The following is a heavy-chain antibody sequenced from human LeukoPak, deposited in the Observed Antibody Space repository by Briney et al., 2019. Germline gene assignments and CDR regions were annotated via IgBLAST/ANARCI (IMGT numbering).Heavy chain of an antibody. V-gene: IGHV4-30-4*02. Sequence: SETLSLTCTVSGGSISSGDYYWSWIRQPPGKGLEWIGYIYYSGSTYYNPSLKSRVTISVDTSKNQFSLKLSSVTAADTAVYYCAREVDTALANAFDIWGQGTMVTVSS. CDR2: IYYSGST. CDR3: AREVDTALANAFDI. D-gene: IGHD5-18*01. J-gene: IGHJ3*02. CDR1: GGSISSGDYY.